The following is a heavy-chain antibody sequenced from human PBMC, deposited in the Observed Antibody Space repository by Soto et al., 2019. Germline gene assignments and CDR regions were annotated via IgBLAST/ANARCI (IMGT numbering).Heavy chain of an antibody. D-gene: IGHD2-21*02. V-gene: IGHV4-59*01. Sequence: PSETLSLTCTVSGGSISSYYWSWIRQPPGKGLEWIGYIYYSGSTNYYPSLKSRVTISVDTSKNQFSLKLSSVTAADTAVYYCARQVVTASSPIYYFDYWGQGILVTVSS. J-gene: IGHJ4*02. CDR3: ARQVVTASSPIYYFDY. CDR2: IYYSGST. CDR1: GGSISSYY.